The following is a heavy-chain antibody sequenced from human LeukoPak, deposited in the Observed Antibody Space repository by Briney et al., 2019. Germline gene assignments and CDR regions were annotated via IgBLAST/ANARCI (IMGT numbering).Heavy chain of an antibody. D-gene: IGHD3-10*01. Sequence: SGTLSLTCAVYGGSFSGYYWSWTRQPPGKGLEWIGEINHSGSTNYNPSLKSRVTISVDTSKNQFSLKLSSVTAADTAVYYCARGPGANYYGSGSYYPWGQGTLVTVSS. J-gene: IGHJ5*02. CDR2: INHSGST. V-gene: IGHV4-34*01. CDR3: ARGPGANYYGSGSYYP. CDR1: GGSFSGYY.